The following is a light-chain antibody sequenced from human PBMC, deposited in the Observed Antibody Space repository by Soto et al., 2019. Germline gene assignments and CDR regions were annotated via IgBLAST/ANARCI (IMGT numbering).Light chain of an antibody. CDR2: GAS. J-gene: IGKJ1*01. V-gene: IGKV3-15*01. CDR3: QQYNTRPQT. CDR1: QTVGSN. Sequence: EVVLTQSPATLSVSPGERATLSCRASQTVGSNLAWYQHKPGQAPRLLISGASTRATGVPARFSGSGSGTEFALTISSLQSEDFTVYFCQQYNTRPQTFGQGTKVDIK.